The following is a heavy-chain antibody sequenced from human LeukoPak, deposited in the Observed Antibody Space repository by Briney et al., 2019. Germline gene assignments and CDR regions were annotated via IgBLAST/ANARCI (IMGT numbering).Heavy chain of an antibody. CDR3: AKGYDFWSGYIDY. V-gene: IGHV3-9*01. Sequence: PGRSLRLSCAASGFTFDDYAMHWVRQAPGKGLERVSGISWNSGSIGYADSVKGRFTISRDNAKNSLYLQMNSLRAEDTALYYCAKGYDFWSGYIDYWGQGTLVTVSS. J-gene: IGHJ4*02. D-gene: IGHD3-3*01. CDR2: ISWNSGSI. CDR1: GFTFDDYA.